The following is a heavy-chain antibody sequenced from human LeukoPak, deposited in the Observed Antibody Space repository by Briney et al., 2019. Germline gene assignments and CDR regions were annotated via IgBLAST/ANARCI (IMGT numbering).Heavy chain of an antibody. Sequence: PGGSLRLSCAASGFTVSSNYMSWVRQAPGKGLEWVSVIYSGGSTYYADSVKGRFTISRDNSKNTLYLQMNSLRAEDTAVYYCARDEMVRGTGGYWFDPWGQGTLVTVSS. V-gene: IGHV3-66*01. CDR1: GFTVSSNY. J-gene: IGHJ5*02. D-gene: IGHD3-10*01. CDR3: ARDEMVRGTGGYWFDP. CDR2: IYSGGST.